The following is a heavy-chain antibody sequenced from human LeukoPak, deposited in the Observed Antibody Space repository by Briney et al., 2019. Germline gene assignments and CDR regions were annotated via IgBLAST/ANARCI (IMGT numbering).Heavy chain of an antibody. CDR1: GYTFSNYG. D-gene: IGHD5-12*01. J-gene: IGHJ4*02. V-gene: IGHV1-18*01. Sequence: ASVKVSCKASGYTFSNYGISWVRQAPGQGLEWMGWISSYNDNTNYAQKLQGRVTMTTDTSTSTAYMELRSLRSDDTAVYYCARDPNTVYSGYEGAFDYWGQGTLVTVSS. CDR2: ISSYNDNT. CDR3: ARDPNTVYSGYEGAFDY.